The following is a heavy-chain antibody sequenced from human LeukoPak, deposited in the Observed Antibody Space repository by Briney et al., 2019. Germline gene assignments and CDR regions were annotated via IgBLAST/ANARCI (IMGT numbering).Heavy chain of an antibody. D-gene: IGHD2-15*01. CDR1: GFTFSSYS. Sequence: PGGSLRLCCAASGFTFSSYSMNWVRQAPGKGLEWVSYISSSSSTVYYADSVKGRFTISRDNAKNSLYLQMNSLRAEDTAVYYCARPECSGGSCYSLSWGQGTLITVSS. CDR2: ISSSSSTV. J-gene: IGHJ4*02. V-gene: IGHV3-48*01. CDR3: ARPECSGGSCYSLS.